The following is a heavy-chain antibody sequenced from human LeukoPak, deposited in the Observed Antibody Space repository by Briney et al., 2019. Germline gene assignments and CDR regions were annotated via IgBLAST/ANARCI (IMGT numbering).Heavy chain of an antibody. CDR1: DDSFSSHY. CDR3: ARDLVTVTKGFDI. D-gene: IGHD4-17*01. Sequence: SETLSLTCAVSDDSFSSHYWTWIRQPPGKGLEWIGYISYIGTTNYNPSLKSRVTISIDTSKNQFSLKLSSVTAADTAVYYCARDLVTVTKGFDIWGQGTMVSVSS. J-gene: IGHJ3*02. V-gene: IGHV4-59*11. CDR2: ISYIGTT.